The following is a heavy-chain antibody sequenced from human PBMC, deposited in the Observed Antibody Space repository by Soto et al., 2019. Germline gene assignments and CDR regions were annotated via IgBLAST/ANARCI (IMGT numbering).Heavy chain of an antibody. V-gene: IGHV4-39*01. CDR1: GGSISSSSYY. Sequence: PSETLSLTCTVSGGSISSSSYYWGWIRQPPGKGLEWIGSIYYSGSTYYNPSLKSRVTISVDTSKNQFSLKLSSVTAADTAVYYCAVGGDSSGYPKPIDYWGQGTLVTVSS. CDR2: IYYSGST. J-gene: IGHJ4*02. D-gene: IGHD3-22*01. CDR3: AVGGDSSGYPKPIDY.